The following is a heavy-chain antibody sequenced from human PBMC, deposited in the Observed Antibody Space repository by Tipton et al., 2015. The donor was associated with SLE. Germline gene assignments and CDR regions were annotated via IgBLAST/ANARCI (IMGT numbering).Heavy chain of an antibody. D-gene: IGHD3-16*01. CDR1: GFTFSSYA. Sequence: SLRLSCAASGFTFSSYAMSWVRQAPGKGLEWVSSISSSSSYIYYADSVKGRFTISRDNAKNSLYLQMNSLRAEDTAVYYCARDADVTDAFDIWGQGTMVTVSS. CDR2: ISSSSSYI. V-gene: IGHV3-21*01. CDR3: ARDADVTDAFDI. J-gene: IGHJ3*02.